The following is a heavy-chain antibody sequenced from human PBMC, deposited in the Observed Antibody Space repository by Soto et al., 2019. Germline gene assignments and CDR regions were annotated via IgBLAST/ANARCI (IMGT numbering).Heavy chain of an antibody. J-gene: IGHJ6*03. CDR1: GGSVSSYY. Sequence: SETLSLTCTVSGGSVSSYYWSWIRQPPGKGLEWIGYIYHSGSTNYNPTLRSRVTMSVDTSKNQISLKLSSVTAADTAMYYCARTGYSGYYMDVWGKGTTVTVSS. V-gene: IGHV4-59*08. CDR3: ARTGYSGYYMDV. CDR2: IYHSGST. D-gene: IGHD5-12*01.